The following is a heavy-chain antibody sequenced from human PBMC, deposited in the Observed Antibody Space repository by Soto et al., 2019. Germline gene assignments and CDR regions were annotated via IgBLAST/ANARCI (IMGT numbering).Heavy chain of an antibody. CDR2: IYYSGST. CDR3: ARQFRVMYSGSYDYYYGMDV. V-gene: IGHV4-39*01. D-gene: IGHD1-26*01. J-gene: IGHJ6*02. Sequence: SETLSLTCTVSGGSISSSSYYWGWIRQPPGKGLEWIGSIYYSGSTYYNLSLKSRVTISVDTSKNQFSLKLRSVTAADTAVYYCARQFRVMYSGSYDYYYGMDVWGQGTTVTVSS. CDR1: GGSISSSSYY.